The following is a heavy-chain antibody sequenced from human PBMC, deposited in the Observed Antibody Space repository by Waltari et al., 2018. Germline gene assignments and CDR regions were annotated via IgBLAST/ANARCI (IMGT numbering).Heavy chain of an antibody. J-gene: IGHJ5*02. Sequence: QVQLVQSGAEVKKPGASVKVSCKASGYTFTSYDINWVRQATGQGVEWMGWMNPNSGNTGDAQKVQGRVTITRNTSISTAYMELSSLRSEDTAVYYCARGWSGYYSWFDPWGQGTLVTVSS. CDR1: GYTFTSYD. V-gene: IGHV1-8*03. CDR2: MNPNSGNT. CDR3: ARGWSGYYSWFDP. D-gene: IGHD3-3*01.